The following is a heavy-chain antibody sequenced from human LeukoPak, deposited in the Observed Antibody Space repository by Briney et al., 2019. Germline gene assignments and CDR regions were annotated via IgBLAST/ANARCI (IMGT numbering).Heavy chain of an antibody. D-gene: IGHD2-15*01. CDR2: INPNSGGT. V-gene: IGHV1-2*02. CDR1: GYTFTGYY. CDR3: AREGEDIVVVVAAENWFDP. J-gene: IGHJ5*02. Sequence: GASVKVSCKASGYTFTGYYMHWVRQAPGQGLEWMGWINPNSGGTNYAQKFQGRVTMTRDTSISTAYMELSRLRSDDTAVYYCAREGEDIVVVVAAENWFDPRGKGTLVTVSS.